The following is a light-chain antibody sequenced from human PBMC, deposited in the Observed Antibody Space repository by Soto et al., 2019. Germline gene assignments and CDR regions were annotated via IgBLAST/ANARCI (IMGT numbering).Light chain of an antibody. CDR2: DVS. Sequence: QSALTQPASVSGSPGQSITISCTGTSSDVGGYNYVSWNQQHPGKAPKLMIYDVSNRPSGVSNRFSGSKSGNTASLTISGLQAEDEADYYCSSYTSSSTPVFGGGTQLTVL. CDR1: SSDVGGYNY. CDR3: SSYTSSSTPV. V-gene: IGLV2-14*01. J-gene: IGLJ7*01.